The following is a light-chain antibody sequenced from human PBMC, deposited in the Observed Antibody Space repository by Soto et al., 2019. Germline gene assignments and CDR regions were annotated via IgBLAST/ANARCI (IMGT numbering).Light chain of an antibody. CDR3: GAWDDSLSGSYV. CDR1: SSNIGSNT. CDR2: SNN. J-gene: IGLJ1*01. Sequence: QSVLTQPPSASGTPGQRVTISCSGSSSNIGSNTVNWYQQLPGTAPKLLIYSNNQRPSGVPDRFSGSKSGTSASLAISGLRSEDEADYYCGAWDDSLSGSYVFGAGTKVTVL. V-gene: IGLV1-44*01.